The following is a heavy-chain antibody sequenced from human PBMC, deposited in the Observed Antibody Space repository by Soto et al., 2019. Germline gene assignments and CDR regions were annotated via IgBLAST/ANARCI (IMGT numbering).Heavy chain of an antibody. CDR1: GFTFGNYA. J-gene: IGHJ6*02. CDR3: TTQFFLSSRNPPEDV. Sequence: GGSLRLSCEASGFTFGNYAMTWVRQGPGRGLEWVSALSGSSLNTYYADSVKGRFTISRDNSKNTMYLEMNSLRVDDTAVYYCTTQFFLSSRNPPEDVGGQGTPVTVSS. CDR2: LSGSSLNT. V-gene: IGHV3-23*01.